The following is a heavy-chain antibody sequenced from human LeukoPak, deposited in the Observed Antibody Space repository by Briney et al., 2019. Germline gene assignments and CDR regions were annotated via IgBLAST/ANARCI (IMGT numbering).Heavy chain of an antibody. D-gene: IGHD3-22*01. CDR1: GFTVSSNY. J-gene: IGHJ4*02. CDR3: AKTTVDSSGYRDY. CDR2: IYSGGST. Sequence: GGSLRLSCAASGFTVSSNYMSWVRQAPGKGLEWVSVIYSGGSTYYADSVKGRFTISRDNSKNTLYLQMNSLRAEDTAVYYCAKTTVDSSGYRDYWGQGTLVTVSS. V-gene: IGHV3-53*01.